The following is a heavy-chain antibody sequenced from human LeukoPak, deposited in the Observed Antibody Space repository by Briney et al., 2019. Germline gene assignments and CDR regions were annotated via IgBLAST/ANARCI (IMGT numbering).Heavy chain of an antibody. CDR1: GFTFSSYG. Sequence: PGGSLRLSCAASGFTFSSYGMHWVRQAPGKGLEWVEAIWDDGRNKNYADSVKGRFTISRDNSKNTLYLPMNSLRAEHTAVYYCAKGLYCSSTSCYFENYYYYYMDVWGRGTTVTVSS. J-gene: IGHJ6*03. CDR3: AKGLYCSSTSCYFENYYYYYMDV. V-gene: IGHV3-33*06. D-gene: IGHD2-2*01. CDR2: IWDDGRNK.